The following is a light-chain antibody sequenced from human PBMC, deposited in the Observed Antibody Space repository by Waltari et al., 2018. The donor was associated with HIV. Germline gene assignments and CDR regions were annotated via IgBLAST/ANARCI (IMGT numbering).Light chain of an antibody. CDR2: DVS. CDR3: CSFAGTYTI. CDR1: YSDVGAYNY. J-gene: IGLJ2*01. Sequence: QSALTQPRSVSGSPGQSVTISCTGTYSDVGAYNYVSWYQQHPGKAPKLMIYDVSQRPSGVPDRFSGSKSGNTASLTISGLQADDDADYYCCSFAGTYTIFGGGTKLTVL. V-gene: IGLV2-11*01.